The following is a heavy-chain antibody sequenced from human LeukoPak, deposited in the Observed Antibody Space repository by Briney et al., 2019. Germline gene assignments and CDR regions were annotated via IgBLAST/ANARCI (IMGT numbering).Heavy chain of an antibody. D-gene: IGHD6-13*01. Sequence: TGGSLRLSCAASGFTFSSYWTSWVRQVSGKGLEWVANIKPDGSEEYYVDSVKGRFTISRDNAEKSLYLQMNSLRVEDTAVYYCTLVTRATAAVDYWGQGTLVTVSS. CDR3: TLVTRATAAVDY. CDR1: GFTFSSYW. V-gene: IGHV3-7*01. J-gene: IGHJ4*02. CDR2: IKPDGSEE.